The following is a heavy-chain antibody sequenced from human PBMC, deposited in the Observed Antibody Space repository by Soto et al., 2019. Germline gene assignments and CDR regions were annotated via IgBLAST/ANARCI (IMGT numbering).Heavy chain of an antibody. CDR1: GGSISSHY. Sequence: QVQLQESGPGLVKPSETLSLTCTVSGGSISSHYWSWIRQPPGKGLEWIGYIYYSGSTNYNPSLKSRVTITVDTSNNHFSLKLSSVTAADTAVYYCARLWSSGWSSFDYWGQGTLVTVSS. V-gene: IGHV4-59*08. CDR2: IYYSGST. CDR3: ARLWSSGWSSFDY. D-gene: IGHD6-19*01. J-gene: IGHJ4*02.